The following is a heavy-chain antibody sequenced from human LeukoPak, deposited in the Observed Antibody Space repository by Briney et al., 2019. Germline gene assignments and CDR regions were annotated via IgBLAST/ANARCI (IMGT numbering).Heavy chain of an antibody. J-gene: IGHJ4*02. Sequence: SQTLSLTCTVYGGSFSNYYWSWIRQPPGKGLEWIGEISHSGSTNYNPSLKSRVTISVDTSKNQFSLKLSSVTAADTAVYYCARGLIRGLFDYWGQGILVTVSS. CDR2: ISHSGST. CDR1: GGSFSNYY. CDR3: ARGLIRGLFDY. D-gene: IGHD2-8*01. V-gene: IGHV4-34*01.